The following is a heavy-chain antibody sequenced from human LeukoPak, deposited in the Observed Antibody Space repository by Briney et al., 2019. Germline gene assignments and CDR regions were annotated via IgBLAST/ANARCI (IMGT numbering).Heavy chain of an antibody. D-gene: IGHD6-13*01. Sequence: GGSLRHSCAASGISVKENYMNWVGQAPGKGVEGVAVISYDGSIEAYADYVRGRFTVSRDKSKNTLYLQMNSLRVEDTAVYSCARDRGLISAADYFDYWGQGTLVTVSS. V-gene: IGHV3-30*04. CDR2: ISYDGSIE. CDR1: GISVKENY. J-gene: IGHJ4*02. CDR3: ARDRGLISAADYFDY.